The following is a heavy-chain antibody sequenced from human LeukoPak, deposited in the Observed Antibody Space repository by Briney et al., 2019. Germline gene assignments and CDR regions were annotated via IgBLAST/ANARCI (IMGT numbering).Heavy chain of an antibody. J-gene: IGHJ1*01. V-gene: IGHV4-30-2*01. CDR3: ATALGYCSSTSCYDVYFQH. Sequence: SQTLSLTCAVSGGSISSGGYSWSWIRQPPGKGLEWIGYIYHSGSTNYNPSLKSRVTISVDRSKNQFSLKLSSVTAADTAVYYCATALGYCSSTSCYDVYFQHWGQGTLVTVSS. CDR1: GGSISSGGYS. D-gene: IGHD2-2*01. CDR2: IYHSGST.